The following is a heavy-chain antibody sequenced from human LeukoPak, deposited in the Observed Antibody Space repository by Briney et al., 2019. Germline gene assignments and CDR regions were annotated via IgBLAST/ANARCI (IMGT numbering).Heavy chain of an antibody. CDR2: ISYSGKT. Sequence: PAETLSLTCTVSGGSISSSSYYWGWTRQPPGKGLEGIGTISYSGKTYYNPSFTSRVTISVDTSKNQFSLKRTAVTAADAAVYYCARRRPRPDPDYDGIYDAFDLWGQVPMVTVSP. V-gene: IGHV4-39*01. D-gene: IGHD4-23*01. CDR1: GGSISSSSYY. CDR3: ARRRPRPDPDYDGIYDAFDL. J-gene: IGHJ3*01.